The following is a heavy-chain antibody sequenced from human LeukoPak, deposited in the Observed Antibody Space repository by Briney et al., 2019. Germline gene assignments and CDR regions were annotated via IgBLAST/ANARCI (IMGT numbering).Heavy chain of an antibody. CDR3: ARDQVDCSGGSCYPAYYFDY. V-gene: IGHV3-30*04. D-gene: IGHD2-15*01. CDR1: GFTFSSYA. J-gene: IGHJ4*02. CDR2: ISYDGSNK. Sequence: GGSLRLSCAASGFTFSSYAMHWVRPAPGKGLEWVAVISYDGSNKYYADSVKGRFTISRDNSKNTLYLQMNSLRAEDTAVYYCARDQVDCSGGSCYPAYYFDYWGQGTLVTVSS.